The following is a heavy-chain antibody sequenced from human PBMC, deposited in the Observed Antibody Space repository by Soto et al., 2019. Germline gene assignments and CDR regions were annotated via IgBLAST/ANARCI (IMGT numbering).Heavy chain of an antibody. J-gene: IGHJ5*02. CDR3: AGDWGPYWSER. CDR1: GTSLNSGTNY. D-gene: IGHD7-27*01. V-gene: IGHV4-61*01. Sequence: SVSLSLTCTVSGTSLNSGTNYWNWVRQPPGKALEWIGYIYVSGNTKYNPSLKSRVTISQDTYKNQVSLKMNFVTATDTAMYYCAGDWGPYWSERWGQRILVIASS. CDR2: IYVSGNT.